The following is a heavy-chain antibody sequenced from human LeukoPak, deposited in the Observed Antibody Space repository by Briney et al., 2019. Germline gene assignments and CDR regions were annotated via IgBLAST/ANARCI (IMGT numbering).Heavy chain of an antibody. CDR3: ATQNNSYFDY. CDR2: INPNSGGT. V-gene: IGHV1-2*02. J-gene: IGHJ4*02. Sequence: ASVKVSCKASGYSFTGYSMHWVRQAPGQGLEWMGWINPNSGGTKFAQKFQGRVTMTRDTSISTAYMEVSRLRSDDTAVYYCATQNNSYFDYWGQGTLATVSS. D-gene: IGHD1-20*01. CDR1: GYSFTGYS.